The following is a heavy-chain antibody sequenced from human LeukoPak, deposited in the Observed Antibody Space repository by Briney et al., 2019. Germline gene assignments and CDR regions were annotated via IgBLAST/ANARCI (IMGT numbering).Heavy chain of an antibody. CDR3: AKLSLSGRSQSADY. CDR1: GFTFSSYA. CDR2: ISGSGSST. Sequence: GGSLRLSCAASGFTFSSYAMSWVRQAPGKGLEWVSTISGSGSSTYYAGSVKGRFTISRDNSKNTLFLQMNSLRAEDTAVYYCAKLSLSGRSQSADYWGQGTLVTVSS. J-gene: IGHJ4*02. V-gene: IGHV3-23*01. D-gene: IGHD3-10*01.